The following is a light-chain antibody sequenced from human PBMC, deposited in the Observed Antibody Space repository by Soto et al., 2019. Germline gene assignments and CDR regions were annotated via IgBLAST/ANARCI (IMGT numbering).Light chain of an antibody. Sequence: QSVLTQPPSVSGAPGKRVTISCTGSSSNIGAGYDVHWYQQLPGTAPKLLIYVNTNRPSGVPDRFSGSKSGTSASLAITGLQAEDEADYYCQSYDSSLSGYVFGTGTKVTVL. CDR1: SSNIGAGYD. CDR2: VNT. CDR3: QSYDSSLSGYV. J-gene: IGLJ1*01. V-gene: IGLV1-40*01.